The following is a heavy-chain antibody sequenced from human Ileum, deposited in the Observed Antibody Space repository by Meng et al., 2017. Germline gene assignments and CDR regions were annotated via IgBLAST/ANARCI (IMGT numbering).Heavy chain of an antibody. V-gene: IGHV3-74*01. Sequence: VQLMGSGGGLVPPGGSLRLSCAASGFPFSSYWIHWVRQAPGQGLVWVSRINADGSTIDYADSVKGRFTISRDNAKNTLYLQMNSLRAEDTAVYYCATAGAYRFDYWGQGTLVTVSS. CDR1: GFPFSSYW. D-gene: IGHD3-16*02. J-gene: IGHJ4*02. CDR2: INADGSTI. CDR3: ATAGAYRFDY.